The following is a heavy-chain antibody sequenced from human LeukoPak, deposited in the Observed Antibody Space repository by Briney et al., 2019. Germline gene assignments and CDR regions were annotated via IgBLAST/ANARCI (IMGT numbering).Heavy chain of an antibody. CDR3: AKDREVSSGWYARASDFDY. CDR1: GFTVSSNS. V-gene: IGHV3-53*01. Sequence: GGSLRLSCTVSGFTVSSNSMSWVRQAPGKGLEWVSFIYSDNTHYSDSVKGRCTISRDNSKNTQYLQMNTLRTEDTAVYNCAKDREVSSGWYARASDFDYWGQGTLVTVSS. D-gene: IGHD6-19*01. J-gene: IGHJ4*02. CDR2: IYSDNT.